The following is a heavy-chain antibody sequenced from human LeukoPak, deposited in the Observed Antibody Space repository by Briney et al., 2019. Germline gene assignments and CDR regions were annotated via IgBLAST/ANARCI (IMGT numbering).Heavy chain of an antibody. J-gene: IGHJ5*02. CDR3: ARESYYYGSGSYRGDWFDP. V-gene: IGHV3-30-3*01. CDR1: GFTFSSYA. D-gene: IGHD3-10*01. CDR2: ISYDGSNK. Sequence: GGSLRLSCAASGFTFSSYAMHWVRQAPGKGLEWVAVISYDGSNKYYADSVKGRFTISRDNSKNTLYLQMNSLRAEDTAVYYCARESYYYGSGSYRGDWFDPWGQGTLVTVSS.